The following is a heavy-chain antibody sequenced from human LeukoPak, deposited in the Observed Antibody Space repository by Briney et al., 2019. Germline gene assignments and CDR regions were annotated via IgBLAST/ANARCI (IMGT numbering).Heavy chain of an antibody. D-gene: IGHD3-22*01. Sequence: ASVKVSCKASGYTFTSYAMNWVRQAPGQGLEWMGWINTNTGNPTYAQGFTGRFVFALDTSVSTAYLQISSLKAEDTAVYYCARYYYDSSGYYYGYFQHWGQGTLVTVSS. CDR3: ARYYYDSSGYYYGYFQH. CDR2: INTNTGNP. V-gene: IGHV7-4-1*02. CDR1: GYTFTSYA. J-gene: IGHJ1*01.